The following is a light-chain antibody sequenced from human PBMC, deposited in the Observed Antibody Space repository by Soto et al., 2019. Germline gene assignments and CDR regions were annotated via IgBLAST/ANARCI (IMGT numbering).Light chain of an antibody. V-gene: IGKV1-39*01. CDR3: QQSYSTPSIT. CDR2: ATS. J-gene: IGKJ5*01. CDR1: QSISGY. Sequence: DIHMTQSPSSLAASVGDRVTITYRASQSISGYLNWYQQKPGKAPRLLIYATSNLQSGVPSRFSGSSSWTDFTHTISSLQPEDFATYYYQQSYSTPSITFGQGTRLETK.